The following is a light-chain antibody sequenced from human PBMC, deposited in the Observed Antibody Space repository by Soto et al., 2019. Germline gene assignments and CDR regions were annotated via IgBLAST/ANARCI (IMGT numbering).Light chain of an antibody. V-gene: IGKV3-20*01. Sequence: EIVFTQSPDTLSVSPGERATLSCRASQSISRTLAWYQQKSGQPPRLLIYDASTRANGFPYRFSGSGSGTDFTLIINRLEPEDVAIYYCQQYGGSPRITFGQGTHWRI. CDR2: DAS. CDR3: QQYGGSPRIT. CDR1: QSISRT. J-gene: IGKJ5*01.